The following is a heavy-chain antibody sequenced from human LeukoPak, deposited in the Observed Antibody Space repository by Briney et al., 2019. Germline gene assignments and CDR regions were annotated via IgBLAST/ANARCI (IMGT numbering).Heavy chain of an antibody. V-gene: IGHV3-48*03. Sequence: PGGSLRLSCAASGFTFSSYEMNWVRQAPGKGLEWVSYISSSGSTIYYADSVKGRFTISRDNAKNSLYLQMNSLRAEDTAVYYCARDRSSVGEWGYYYMDVWGKGTTVTVSS. CDR3: ARDRSSVGEWGYYYMDV. D-gene: IGHD1-26*01. J-gene: IGHJ6*03. CDR2: ISSSGSTI. CDR1: GFTFSSYE.